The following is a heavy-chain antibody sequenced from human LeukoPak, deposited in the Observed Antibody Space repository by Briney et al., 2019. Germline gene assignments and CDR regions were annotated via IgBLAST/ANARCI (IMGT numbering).Heavy chain of an antibody. CDR2: IYTSGST. J-gene: IGHJ2*01. CDR3: ARDALYCSSSSCYRYWYFDL. V-gene: IGHV4-4*07. CDR1: GGSISGSY. Sequence: SETLSLTCTVSGGSISGSYWNWVRQPAEKGLEWIGRIYTSGSTNYNPSLKNRVTMSVDTSKNQFSLKLSSVTAADTAVYYCARDALYCSSSSCYRYWYFDLWGRGTLVTVSS. D-gene: IGHD2-2*01.